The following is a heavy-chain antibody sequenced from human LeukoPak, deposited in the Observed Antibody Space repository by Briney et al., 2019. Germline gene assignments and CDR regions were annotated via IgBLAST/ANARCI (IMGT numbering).Heavy chain of an antibody. CDR2: ISSSSITI. Sequence: GGSLRLSCAASGFTFSSYSLNWVRQAPGKGLEWVSFISSSSITIYYADSVKGRFTISRDNAEKSLYLQMNSLRAEDTAVYYGARDRGGSYSAIDYWGQGTLVTVSS. D-gene: IGHD2-15*01. V-gene: IGHV3-48*04. J-gene: IGHJ4*02. CDR1: GFTFSSYS. CDR3: ARDRGGSYSAIDY.